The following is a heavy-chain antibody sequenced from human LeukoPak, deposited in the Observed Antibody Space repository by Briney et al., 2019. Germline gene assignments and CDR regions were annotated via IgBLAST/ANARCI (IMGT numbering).Heavy chain of an antibody. CDR3: AKDSRVAGFLPFWYYFDY. V-gene: IGHV3-9*01. Sequence: GGSLRLSCAASGFTFDDYAMHWVRQAPGKGLEGVSGIRWNSGSIGYADSVKGRFTISRDNAKNSLYLQMNSLRAEDTALYYCAKDSRVAGFLPFWYYFDYWGQGTLVTVSS. CDR1: GFTFDDYA. D-gene: IGHD6-19*01. CDR2: IRWNSGSI. J-gene: IGHJ4*02.